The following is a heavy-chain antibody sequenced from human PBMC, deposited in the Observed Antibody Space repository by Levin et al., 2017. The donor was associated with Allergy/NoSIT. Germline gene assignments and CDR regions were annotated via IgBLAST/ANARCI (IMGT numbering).Heavy chain of an antibody. D-gene: IGHD3-3*01. CDR2: VYYSGAS. CDR3: ASTIFGGFYFDY. CDR1: GGSIRNYY. V-gene: IGHV4-59*08. Sequence: SETLSLTCTVSGGSIRNYYWNWIRQTPGKGLEWIGFVYYSGASNYDPSLKSRVTMSVDTSKNQFSLKLSSATAADTAVYHCASTIFGGFYFDYWGQGTLVTVSS. J-gene: IGHJ4*02.